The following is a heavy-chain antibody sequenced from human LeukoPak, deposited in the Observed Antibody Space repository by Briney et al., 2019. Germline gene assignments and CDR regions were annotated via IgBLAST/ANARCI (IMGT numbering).Heavy chain of an antibody. J-gene: IGHJ5*02. V-gene: IGHV3-21*01. D-gene: IGHD2-2*02. CDR3: ARGHIVVVPAAILDWFDP. Sequence: GGSLRLSCAASGFTFSSYSMNWVRQAPGKGLEWVSSISSSSSYIYYADSVKGRFTISRDNAKNSLYLQMSSLRAEDTAVYYCARGHIVVVPAAILDWFDPWGQGTLVTVSS. CDR1: GFTFSSYS. CDR2: ISSSSSYI.